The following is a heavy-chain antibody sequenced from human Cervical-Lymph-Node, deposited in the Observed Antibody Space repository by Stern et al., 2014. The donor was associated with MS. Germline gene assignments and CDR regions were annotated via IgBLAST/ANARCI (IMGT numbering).Heavy chain of an antibody. D-gene: IGHD1-1*01. CDR1: GDTLSTLA. Sequence: VHLVESGAEVKKPGSSVKVSCKASGDTLSTLAISWVRQAPGQGLEWMGGIIPIFGTANYAEKFQGRVTITADESTSTAYMELSSLRSEDTALYYCARDNNDNGMDVWGQGTTVTVSS. V-gene: IGHV1-69*01. CDR3: ARDNNDNGMDV. J-gene: IGHJ6*02. CDR2: IIPIFGTA.